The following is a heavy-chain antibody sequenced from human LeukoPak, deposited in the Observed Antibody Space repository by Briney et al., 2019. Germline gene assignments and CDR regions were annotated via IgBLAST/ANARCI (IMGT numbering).Heavy chain of an antibody. CDR3: AKDYCGGDCYSGWYFDL. CDR1: GFTFDDYA. V-gene: IGHV3-9*01. CDR2: ISYNSDTI. J-gene: IGHJ2*01. Sequence: GGSLRLSCAASGFTFDDYAMHWVRQAPGKGLEGVSGISYNSDTIAYADSVKGRFTISRDNAKNSLYPQMNSLRAEDTALYYCAKDYCGGDCYSGWYFDLWGRGTLVTVSS. D-gene: IGHD2-21*02.